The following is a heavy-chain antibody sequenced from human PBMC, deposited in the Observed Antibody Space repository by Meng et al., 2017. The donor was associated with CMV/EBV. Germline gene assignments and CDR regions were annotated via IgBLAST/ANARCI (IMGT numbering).Heavy chain of an antibody. D-gene: IGHD3-22*01. Sequence: SETLSLTCTVSGGSVSSGSYYWSWIRQPPGKGLEWIGYIYYSGSTNYNPSLKSRVTISVDTSKNQFSLKLSSVTAADTAAYYCAREGLDSSGSYAFDIWGQGTMVTVSS. V-gene: IGHV4-61*01. CDR2: IYYSGST. CDR1: GGSVSSGSYY. CDR3: AREGLDSSGSYAFDI. J-gene: IGHJ3*02.